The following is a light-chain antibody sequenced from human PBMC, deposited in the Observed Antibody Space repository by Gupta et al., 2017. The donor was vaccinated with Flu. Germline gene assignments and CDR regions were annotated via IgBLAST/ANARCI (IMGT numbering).Light chain of an antibody. CDR1: SSDIGGYNY. V-gene: IGLV2-14*01. J-gene: IGLJ3*02. CDR3: SSYVSSATWV. CDR2: EVT. Sequence: SALTQPASMSGSPGQSITISCTGTSSDIGGYNYVSWYQQHPGKVPKLMIYEVTNRPSGVSNSFSGCESGNTASLTISGLQAEDEADYYCSSYVSSATWVFGGGTKLTVL.